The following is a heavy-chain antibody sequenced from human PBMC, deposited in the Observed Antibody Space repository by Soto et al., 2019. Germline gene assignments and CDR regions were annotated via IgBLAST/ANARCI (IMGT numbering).Heavy chain of an antibody. D-gene: IGHD3-16*01. Sequence: GGSLRLSCAASGFTFSSYAMSWVRQAPGKGLEWVSAISGSGGSTYYADSVKGRFTISRDNSKNTLYLQMNSLRAEDTAVYYCAKGLRRSTDYYYYYGMDVWGQGTTVTVSS. CDR3: AKGLRRSTDYYYYYGMDV. V-gene: IGHV3-23*01. J-gene: IGHJ6*02. CDR2: ISGSGGST. CDR1: GFTFSSYA.